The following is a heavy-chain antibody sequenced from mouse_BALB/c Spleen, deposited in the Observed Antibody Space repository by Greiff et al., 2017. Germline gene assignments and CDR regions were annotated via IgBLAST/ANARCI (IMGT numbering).Heavy chain of an antibody. J-gene: IGHJ2*01. V-gene: IGHV1S41*01. Sequence: DLVKPGASVKLSCKASGYTFTSYWINWIKQRPGQGLEWIGRIAPGSGSTYYNEMFKGKATLTVDTSSSTAYIQLSSLSSEDSAVYFCAREGSYDYDEYYFDYWGQGTTLTVSS. CDR3: AREGSYDYDEYYFDY. CDR2: IAPGSGST. CDR1: GYTFTSYW. D-gene: IGHD2-4*01.